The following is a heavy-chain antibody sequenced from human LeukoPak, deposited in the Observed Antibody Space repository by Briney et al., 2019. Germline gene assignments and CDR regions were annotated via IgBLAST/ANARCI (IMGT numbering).Heavy chain of an antibody. V-gene: IGHV1-18*01. CDR2: SSAYNGNR. CDR1: GYTFTSYG. J-gene: IGHJ5*02. CDR3: ARDMVGLAADGNWFDP. D-gene: IGHD6-13*01. Sequence: ASVKVSCKASGYTFTSYGISWVRQAPGQGLEWMGWSSAYNGNRNYAQNFQGRVTMTTDTSTTTAYMELRTLRSDDTAVYYCARDMVGLAADGNWFDPWGQGTLVTVSS.